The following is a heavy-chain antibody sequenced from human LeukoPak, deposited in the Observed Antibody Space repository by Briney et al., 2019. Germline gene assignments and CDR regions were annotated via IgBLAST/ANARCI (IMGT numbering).Heavy chain of an antibody. CDR3: ARGGQRWLQRTTVFDY. V-gene: IGHV4-34*01. CDR2: INHSGST. J-gene: IGHJ4*02. CDR1: GGSFSGYY. D-gene: IGHD5-24*01. Sequence: SETLSLTCAVYGGSFSGYYWSWIRQPPGKGLEWIGEINHSGSTNYNPSLKSRVTISVDTSKNQFSLKLSSVAAADTAVYYCARGGQRWLQRTTVFDYWGQGTLVTVSS.